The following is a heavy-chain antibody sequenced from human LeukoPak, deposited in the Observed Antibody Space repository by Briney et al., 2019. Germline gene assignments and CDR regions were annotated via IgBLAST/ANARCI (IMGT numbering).Heavy chain of an antibody. J-gene: IGHJ4*02. CDR3: ARDPGDY. CDR1: AYSISSTYY. Sequence: SETLSLTCTFSAYSISSTYYWGWIRQPPGKGLEWIGSMEWIGSMYDSGSTYYNPSLKSRVTMSVDTSKNQFSLKLSSVTAADTAVYYCARDPGDYWGQGALVTVSS. CDR2: MYDSGST. V-gene: IGHV4-38-2*02.